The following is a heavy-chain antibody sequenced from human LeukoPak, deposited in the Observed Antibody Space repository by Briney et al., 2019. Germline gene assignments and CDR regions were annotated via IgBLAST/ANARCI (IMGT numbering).Heavy chain of an antibody. CDR3: ARHAYSSSSARYYGMDV. CDR1: GGSISSSSYY. Sequence: ASETLSLTCTVSGGSISSSSYYWGWIRQPPGKGLEGIESIYYSGSTYYNPSLKRRVTISVNTSKHQFSLKLSSVTAADTAVYYCARHAYSSSSARYYGMDVWGQGTTVTVSS. CDR2: IYYSGST. D-gene: IGHD6-6*01. V-gene: IGHV4-39*01. J-gene: IGHJ6*02.